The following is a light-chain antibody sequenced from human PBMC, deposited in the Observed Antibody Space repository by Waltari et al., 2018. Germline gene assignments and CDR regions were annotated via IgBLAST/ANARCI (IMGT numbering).Light chain of an antibody. CDR2: WAS. Sequence: DIEMTQSPDSLAVSLGERATINCKSRQSVLYSSNNKTYLAWYQHKPGQPPKLLIYWASTRESGVPERFSGGGSGTDFTLTISSLQAEDVAVYYCQQHYNTPLTFGGGTKVEVK. V-gene: IGKV4-1*01. J-gene: IGKJ4*01. CDR1: QSVLYSSNNKTY. CDR3: QQHYNTPLT.